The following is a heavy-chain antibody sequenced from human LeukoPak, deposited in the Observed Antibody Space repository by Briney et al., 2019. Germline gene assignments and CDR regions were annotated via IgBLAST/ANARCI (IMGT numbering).Heavy chain of an antibody. V-gene: IGHV4-34*01. J-gene: IGHJ3*02. CDR1: GGSFSGYY. D-gene: IGHD1-14*01. Sequence: PSEILSLTCAVYGGSFSGYYWSWIRQPPGKGLEWIGEINHSGSTNYNPSLKSRVTISVDTSKNQFSLKLSSVTAADTAVYYCARDWTGPAVVDPGKAVGAFDIWGQGTMVTVSS. CDR2: INHSGST. CDR3: ARDWTGPAVVDPGKAVGAFDI.